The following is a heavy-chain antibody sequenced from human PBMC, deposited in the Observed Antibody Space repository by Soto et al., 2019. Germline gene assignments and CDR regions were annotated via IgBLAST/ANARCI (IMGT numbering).Heavy chain of an antibody. D-gene: IGHD3-9*01. J-gene: IGHJ5*02. CDR3: ARVRPHYDMLTGYAADH. CDR1: GFTFSSFS. V-gene: IGHV3-21*01. Sequence: EVQLVESGGGLVKPGGSLRLSCAASGFTFSSFSMNWVRQAPGKGLEWVSSISGTTAYIYYADSVKGRFTISRDNAKNSLYLQLNSLRAEDMAVYYCARVRPHYDMLTGYAADHWGQGTLVTVSS. CDR2: ISGTTAYI.